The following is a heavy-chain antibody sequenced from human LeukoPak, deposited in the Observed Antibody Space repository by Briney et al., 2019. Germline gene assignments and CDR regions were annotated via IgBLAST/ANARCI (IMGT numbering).Heavy chain of an antibody. CDR2: IIPIFGTA. Sequence: VKVSCKASGGTFSSYAISWVRQAPGQGLEWMGGIIPIFGTANYAQKFQGRVTITADESTSTAYMELSSLRSEDTAVYYCARHYYDSSGYYYDGAFDIWGQGTMVTVSS. CDR1: GGTFSSYA. CDR3: ARHYYDSSGYYYDGAFDI. D-gene: IGHD3-22*01. J-gene: IGHJ3*02. V-gene: IGHV1-69*13.